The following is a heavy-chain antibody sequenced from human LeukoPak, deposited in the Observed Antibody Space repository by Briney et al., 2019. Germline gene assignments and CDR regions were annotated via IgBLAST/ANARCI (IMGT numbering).Heavy chain of an antibody. Sequence: SETLSLTCAVYGGSLSGYYWSWIRQPPGKGLEWIGEINHSGTTNYNPSLKSRVTISVDTSKNQFSLKLSSVTAADTAVYYCARNLIVVVVAATRYYYYGMDVWGKGTTVTVSS. CDR2: INHSGTT. V-gene: IGHV4-34*01. D-gene: IGHD2-15*01. CDR3: ARNLIVVVVAATRYYYYGMDV. J-gene: IGHJ6*04. CDR1: GGSLSGYY.